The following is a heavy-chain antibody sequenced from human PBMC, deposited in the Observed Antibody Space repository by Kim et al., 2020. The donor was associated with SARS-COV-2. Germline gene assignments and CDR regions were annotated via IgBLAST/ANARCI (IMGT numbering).Heavy chain of an antibody. V-gene: IGHV3-30*18. D-gene: IGHD6-13*01. Sequence: GGSLRLSCAASGFTFSSYGMHWVRQAPGKGLEWVAVISYDGSNKYYADSVKGRFTISRDNSKNTLYLQMNSLRAEDTAVYYCANKGGAAAFDDDYWGQGT. CDR3: ANKGGAAAFDDDY. CDR1: GFTFSSYG. CDR2: ISYDGSNK. J-gene: IGHJ4*02.